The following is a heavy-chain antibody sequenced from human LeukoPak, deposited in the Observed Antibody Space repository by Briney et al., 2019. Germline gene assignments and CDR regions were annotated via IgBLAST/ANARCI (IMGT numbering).Heavy chain of an antibody. CDR3: ARGRGRAAAGSRRHYFDY. D-gene: IGHD6-13*01. CDR2: IYYSGST. CDR1: GGSISSYY. Sequence: PSETLSLTCTVSGGSISSYYWNWIRQPPGKGLEWIGYIYYSGSTNYNPSLKSRVTISVDTSKNQFSLKLSSVTAADTAVYYCARGRGRAAAGSRRHYFDYWGQGTLVTVSS. V-gene: IGHV4-59*12. J-gene: IGHJ4*02.